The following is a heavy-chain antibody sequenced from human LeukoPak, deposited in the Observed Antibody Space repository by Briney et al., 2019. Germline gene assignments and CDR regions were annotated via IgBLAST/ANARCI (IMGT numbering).Heavy chain of an antibody. J-gene: IGHJ4*02. CDR1: GYTFTGYY. CDR2: INPNSGGT. D-gene: IGHD2-15*01. Sequence: ASVKVSCKASGYTFTGYYMHGVRQAPGQGLEWMGWINPNSGGTNYAQKFQGRVTMTRDTSISTAYMELSRLRSDDTAVYYCARGDPDIVVVVAATPDYWGQGTLVTVSS. CDR3: ARGDPDIVVVVAATPDY. V-gene: IGHV1-2*02.